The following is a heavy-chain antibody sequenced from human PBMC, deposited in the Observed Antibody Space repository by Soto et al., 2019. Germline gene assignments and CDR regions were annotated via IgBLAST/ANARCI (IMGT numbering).Heavy chain of an antibody. CDR1: GGSISNYF. Sequence: QVQLQESGPGLVKPSETLSLICTVSGGSISNYFWAWIRQSAGKGLEWIGRIFSSGSTNYNASLKSRVTMSVDTSENQVSLKLTSMTAADTAVYYCARNVASPGVSGSWGAFDIWGQGTMVTVSS. CDR3: ARNVASPGVSGSWGAFDI. V-gene: IGHV4-4*07. D-gene: IGHD5-12*01. CDR2: IFSSGST. J-gene: IGHJ3*02.